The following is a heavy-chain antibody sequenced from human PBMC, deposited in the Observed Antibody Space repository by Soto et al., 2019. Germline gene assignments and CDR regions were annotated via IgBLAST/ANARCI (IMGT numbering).Heavy chain of an antibody. J-gene: IGHJ6*02. Sequence: ASVKVSCKASGYTFTSYGISWVRQAPGQGLEWMGWISAYNGNTNYAQKLQGRVTMTTDTSTSTAYMELRSLRSDDTAVYYCARDRCSSTSCYTWYYYGMDVWGQGTTVTVS. CDR1: GYTFTSYG. V-gene: IGHV1-18*04. D-gene: IGHD2-2*02. CDR2: ISAYNGNT. CDR3: ARDRCSSTSCYTWYYYGMDV.